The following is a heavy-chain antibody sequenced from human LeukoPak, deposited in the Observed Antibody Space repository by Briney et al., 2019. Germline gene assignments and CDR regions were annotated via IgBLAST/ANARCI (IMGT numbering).Heavy chain of an antibody. D-gene: IGHD6-13*01. CDR2: ISGSGGST. V-gene: IGHV3-23*01. CDR3: AQINIPSSWYYFDY. Sequence: GGSLRLSCAASGFTFSSYAMSWVRQAPGKGLEWVSAISGSGGSTYYADSVKGRFTISRDNSKNTLYLQMNSLRAEDTAVYYCAQINIPSSWYYFDYWGQGTLVTVSS. CDR1: GFTFSSYA. J-gene: IGHJ4*02.